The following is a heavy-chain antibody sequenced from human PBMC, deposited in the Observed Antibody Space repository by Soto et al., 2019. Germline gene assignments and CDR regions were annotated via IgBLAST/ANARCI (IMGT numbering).Heavy chain of an antibody. CDR1: GYTFTSYY. V-gene: IGHV1-46*03. D-gene: IGHD4-4*01. CDR2: INPSGGST. J-gene: IGHJ6*03. CDR3: ARDGLPTTVVGITSGRPSVEGYYYYYMHV. Sequence: ASVKVSCKASGYTFTSYYMHWVRQAPGQGLEWMGIINPSGGSTSYAQKFQGRVTMTRDTSTSTVYMELSSLRSEDTAVYYCARDGLPTTVVGITSGRPSVEGYYYYYMHVSGKGTTVTVSS.